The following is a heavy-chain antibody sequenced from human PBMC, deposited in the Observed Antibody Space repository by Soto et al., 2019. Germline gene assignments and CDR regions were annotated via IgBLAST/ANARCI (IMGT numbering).Heavy chain of an antibody. CDR1: GYSFASYW. J-gene: IGHJ6*02. CDR2: IDPTDSYT. CDR3: ARRLSRAKNGYNTYYFHGLDV. D-gene: IGHD5-12*01. V-gene: IGHV5-10-1*01. Sequence: PVESLKISCKGSGYSFASYWINWVRQVPGKGLEWMGRIDPTDSYTNYSPSFQGRVTLSADKSISTVYLQWSSLGASDTATYYCARRLSRAKNGYNTYYFHGLDVWGQGTTVTVSS.